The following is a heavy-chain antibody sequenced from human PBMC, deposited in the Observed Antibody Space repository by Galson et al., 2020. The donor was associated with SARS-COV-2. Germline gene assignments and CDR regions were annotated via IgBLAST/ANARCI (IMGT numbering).Heavy chain of an antibody. CDR1: GFTFSSYA. CDR2: ISYDGSNK. D-gene: IGHD5-12*01. CDR3: ASSRHQWLTTSHFDY. J-gene: IGHJ4*02. V-gene: IGHV3-30*01. Sequence: GESLKISCAASGFTFSSYAMHWVRQAPGKGLEWVAVISYDGSNKYYADSVKGRFTISRDNSKNTLYLQMNSLRAEDTAVYYCASSRHQWLTTSHFDYWGQGTLVTVSS.